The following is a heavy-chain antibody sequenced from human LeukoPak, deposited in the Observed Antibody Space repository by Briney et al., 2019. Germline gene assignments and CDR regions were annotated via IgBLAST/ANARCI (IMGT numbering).Heavy chain of an antibody. Sequence: GGSLRLSCAASGFTVSSNYVSWVRQAPGKGLEWVSVIFSGGTTYYADSVKGRFTISRDNSKNTLYLQMNSLRAEDTAVYYCARDRLSSGGIPNWFDPWGQGTLVTVSS. D-gene: IGHD2-15*01. CDR1: GFTVSSNY. J-gene: IGHJ5*02. V-gene: IGHV3-66*01. CDR3: ARDRLSSGGIPNWFDP. CDR2: IFSGGTT.